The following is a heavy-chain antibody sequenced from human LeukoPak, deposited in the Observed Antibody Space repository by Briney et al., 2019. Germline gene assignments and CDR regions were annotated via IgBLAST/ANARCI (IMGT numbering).Heavy chain of an antibody. J-gene: IGHJ4*02. CDR1: GFTFSSYA. CDR3: ARVPPGYYDSSGPEGDY. CDR2: ISGSTGSI. V-gene: IGHV3-23*01. D-gene: IGHD3-22*01. Sequence: TGGSLRLSCAASGFTFSSYAMSWVRQAPGKGLEWVSAISGSTGSIYYADSVKGRFTISRDNAKNSLYLQMNSLRAEDTAVYYCARVPPGYYDSSGPEGDYWGQGTLVTVSS.